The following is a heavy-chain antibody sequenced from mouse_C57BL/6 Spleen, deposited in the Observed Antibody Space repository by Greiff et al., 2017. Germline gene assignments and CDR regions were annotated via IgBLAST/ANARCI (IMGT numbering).Heavy chain of an antibody. D-gene: IGHD1-1*01. CDR2: IRNKANGYTT. J-gene: IGHJ1*03. CDR1: GFTFTDYY. Sequence: EVQRVESGGGLVQPGGSLSLSCAASGFTFTDYYMSWVRQPPGKALEWLGFIRNKANGYTTEYSASVKGRFTISRDNSQSILYLQMNALRAEDSATDYCASSYGSSPYWYFDVWGTGTTVTVSS. CDR3: ASSYGSSPYWYFDV. V-gene: IGHV7-3*01.